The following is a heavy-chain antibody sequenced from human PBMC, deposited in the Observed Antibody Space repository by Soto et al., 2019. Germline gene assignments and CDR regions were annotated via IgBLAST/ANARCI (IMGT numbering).Heavy chain of an antibody. CDR3: AKGSRMWTPDY. CDR1: GYTFTDYA. D-gene: IGHD2-21*01. Sequence: QVQLVQSGAELKKPGASVKVFCKASGYTFTDYAIHWVRQAPGQRLELMGWIAPGNGNTKYSQNFQGRVTITRDTSATTAYMELSSLRSEDTAVYYCAKGSRMWTPDYWGQGTLVPVSS. CDR2: IAPGNGNT. J-gene: IGHJ4*02. V-gene: IGHV1-3*01.